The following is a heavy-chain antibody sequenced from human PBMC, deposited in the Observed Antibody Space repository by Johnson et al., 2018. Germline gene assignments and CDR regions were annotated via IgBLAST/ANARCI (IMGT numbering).Heavy chain of an antibody. Sequence: VQLVQSGGGLVQPGGSLRLSCAASGFTVSSNYMSWVRQAPGKGLEWVSVIYSGGSTYYADSVKGRFSISRDNSKNTLYLQMNSLRDEDTAVYYCATKIGYSSGWGLFQHWGQGTLVTVSS. CDR1: GFTVSSNY. V-gene: IGHV3-66*02. J-gene: IGHJ1*01. CDR2: IYSGGST. CDR3: ATKIGYSSGWGLFQH. D-gene: IGHD6-19*01.